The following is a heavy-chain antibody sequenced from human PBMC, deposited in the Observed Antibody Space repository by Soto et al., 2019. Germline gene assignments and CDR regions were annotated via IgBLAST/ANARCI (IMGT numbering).Heavy chain of an antibody. CDR1: GFTFSSYA. CDR2: ISSSGSTI. CDR3: AREEVPPYFDY. V-gene: IGHV3-48*03. Sequence: PGGSLRLSCAASGFTFSSYAMSWVRQAPGKGLEWVSYISSSGSTIYYADSVKGRFTISRDNAKNSLYLQMNSLRAEDTAVYYCAREEVPPYFDYWGQGALVTVSS. J-gene: IGHJ4*02.